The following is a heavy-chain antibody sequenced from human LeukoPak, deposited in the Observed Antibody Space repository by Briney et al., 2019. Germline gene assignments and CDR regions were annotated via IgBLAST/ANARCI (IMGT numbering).Heavy chain of an antibody. V-gene: IGHV4-59*01. CDR3: VRGEGYNFY. J-gene: IGHJ4*02. Sequence: PSETLSLTCTVSGGSISGYYWTWIRQPPGKGLEWIGHIFFSGSTNYNPSLKSRVTISIDTSKKEFSLRLTSVTAADTAVYYCVRGEGYNFYWGQGTLVTVSS. D-gene: IGHD5-24*01. CDR1: GGSISGYY. CDR2: IFFSGST.